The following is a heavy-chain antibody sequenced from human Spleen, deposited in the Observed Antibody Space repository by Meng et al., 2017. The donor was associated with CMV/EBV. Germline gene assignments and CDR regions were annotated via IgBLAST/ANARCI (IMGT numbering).Heavy chain of an antibody. D-gene: IGHD3-10*01. J-gene: IGHJ4*02. CDR2: IYPGDSDT. V-gene: IGHV5-51*01. CDR1: GYSFTSYW. CDR3: AMDGSGSRGYFDY. Sequence: GGSLRRSGKGSGYSFTSYWIGWVRQMPGKGLEWMGIIYPGDSDTRYSPSFQGQVTISADKSISTAYLQWSSLKASDTAMYYCAMDGSGSRGYFDYWGQGTLVTVSS.